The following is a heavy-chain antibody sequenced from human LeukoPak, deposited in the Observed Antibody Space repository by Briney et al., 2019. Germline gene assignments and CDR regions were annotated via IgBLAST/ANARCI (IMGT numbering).Heavy chain of an antibody. D-gene: IGHD6-13*01. CDR3: ARQAHLAAATTGNYYYYMDV. CDR1: GYSFTSYW. V-gene: IGHV5-51*01. Sequence: GESLKISCKGSGYSFTSYWIGWVRQMPGKGLEWMGIIYPDDSDTRYSSSFQGQVTISADKSISTAYLQWSSLKASDTAMYYCARQAHLAAATTGNYYYYMDVWGKGTTVTVSS. CDR2: IYPDDSDT. J-gene: IGHJ6*03.